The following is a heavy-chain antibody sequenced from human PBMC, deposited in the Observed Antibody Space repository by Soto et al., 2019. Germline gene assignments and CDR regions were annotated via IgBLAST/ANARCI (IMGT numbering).Heavy chain of an antibody. V-gene: IGHV4-31*03. CDR3: ARDLSRSSDDYGDYYYYMDV. D-gene: IGHD4-17*01. J-gene: IGHJ6*03. CDR2: IYYSGST. CDR1: GGSISSGGYY. Sequence: QVQLQESGPGLVKPSQTLSLTCTVSGGSISSGGYYWSWIRQHPGKGLEWIGYIYYSGSTYYNQSLKSRVTISVDTSKHEFSLKLSSVTAADTAVYYCARDLSRSSDDYGDYYYYMDVWGKGTTVTVSS.